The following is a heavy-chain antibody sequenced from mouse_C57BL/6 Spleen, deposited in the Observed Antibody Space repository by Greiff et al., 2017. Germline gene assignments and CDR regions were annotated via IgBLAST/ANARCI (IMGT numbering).Heavy chain of an antibody. D-gene: IGHD4-1*01. J-gene: IGHJ3*01. CDR1: GFNIKDDY. CDR2: IGPENGDT. Sequence: VLLQQSGAEFVKPGASVKLSCTASGFNIKDDYMPWVNQRPEQGLEWIGWIGPENGDTEYASKFQGKATITADTSANTAYLQLSSLTSEDTAVYYCTTGLTGTGFAYWGQGTLVTVSA. CDR3: TTGLTGTGFAY. V-gene: IGHV14-4*01.